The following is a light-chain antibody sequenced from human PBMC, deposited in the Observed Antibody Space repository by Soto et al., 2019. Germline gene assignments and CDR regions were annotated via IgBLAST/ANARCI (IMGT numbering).Light chain of an antibody. CDR3: QQYNNWAPYT. J-gene: IGKJ2*01. V-gene: IGKV3-15*01. CDR1: QSVSSI. Sequence: EIVMTQSPATLSVSPGERATLSCRASQSVSSILAWYQQKPGQAPRLLIYGASTRATGIPARFSGSGSGTEFTLTISSLQSEDVAVYYCQQYNNWAPYTFGQWTKLEIK. CDR2: GAS.